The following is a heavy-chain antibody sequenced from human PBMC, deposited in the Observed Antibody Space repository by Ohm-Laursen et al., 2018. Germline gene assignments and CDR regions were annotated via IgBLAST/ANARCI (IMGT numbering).Heavy chain of an antibody. CDR3: SRDVDSNY. V-gene: IGHV3-7*01. Sequence: SLRLSCAASGFTFSSYWMSWVRQAPGKGLEWVANIKQDGSEKYFVDSVRGRFTISRDNAKNSVYLQLNSLRAEDTALYYCSRDVDSNYWGQGTLVTVSS. J-gene: IGHJ4*02. D-gene: IGHD3-22*01. CDR2: IKQDGSEK. CDR1: GFTFSSYW.